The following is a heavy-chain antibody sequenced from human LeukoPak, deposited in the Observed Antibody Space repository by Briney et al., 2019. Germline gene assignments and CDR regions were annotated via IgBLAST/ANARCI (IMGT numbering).Heavy chain of an antibody. Sequence: SETLSLTCTVSGGSISSSAYYWGWIRQPPGKGLEWIGSISYRGSTYHNPSLKSRVTISVDTSKNRFSLKLISVTAADTAVYYCATYSGTFYLQFDYWGQGTLVTVSS. V-gene: IGHV4-39*01. CDR3: ATYSGTFYLQFDY. CDR1: GGSISSSAYY. J-gene: IGHJ4*02. CDR2: ISYRGST. D-gene: IGHD1-26*01.